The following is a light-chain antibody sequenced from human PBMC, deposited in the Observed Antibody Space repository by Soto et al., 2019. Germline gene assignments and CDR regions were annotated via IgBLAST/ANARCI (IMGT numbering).Light chain of an antibody. Sequence: QSVLTQPPAVSAAPGQTVTISCSGSSSNIGNNYVSWYQQFPGTAPKLLIFDNSKRPSGIPDRFSGSKSGTSATLGITGLQTGDEADYYCGTWDSSLSAAFFGGGTKLTVL. CDR1: SSNIGNNY. V-gene: IGLV1-51*01. CDR3: GTWDSSLSAAF. J-gene: IGLJ2*01. CDR2: DNS.